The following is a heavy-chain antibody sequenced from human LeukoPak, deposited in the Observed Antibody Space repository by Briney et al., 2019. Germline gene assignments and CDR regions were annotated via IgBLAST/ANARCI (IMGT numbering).Heavy chain of an antibody. Sequence: SGPTLVKPTQPLTLPCTFSGFSLSTSAVGGGWIRQPPGKALEWLALIYWDDDKRYRPSLKSRLTITRDTAKTQVILTMPNMDPVDTATYYCAHRPASQVLFDYWGQGTLVTVSS. CDR1: GFSLSTSAVG. CDR2: IYWDDDK. V-gene: IGHV2-5*02. D-gene: IGHD2/OR15-2a*01. CDR3: AHRPASQVLFDY. J-gene: IGHJ4*02.